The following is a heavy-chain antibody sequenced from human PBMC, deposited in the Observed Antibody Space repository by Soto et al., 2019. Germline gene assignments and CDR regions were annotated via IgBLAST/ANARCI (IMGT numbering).Heavy chain of an antibody. J-gene: IGHJ4*02. CDR2: IWYDGSNK. D-gene: IGHD6-13*01. Sequence: QVQLVESGGGVVQPGRSLRLSCAASGFTFSSYGMHWVRQAPGKGLEWVAVIWYDGSNKYYADSVKGRFTISRENSKNTLYLQMKSLRAEDTAVYYCARDLGSSSWYYFDYWGQGTLVTVSS. CDR1: GFTFSSYG. CDR3: ARDLGSSSWYYFDY. V-gene: IGHV3-33*01.